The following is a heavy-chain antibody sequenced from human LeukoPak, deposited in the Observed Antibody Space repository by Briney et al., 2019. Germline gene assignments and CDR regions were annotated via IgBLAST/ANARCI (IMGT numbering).Heavy chain of an antibody. D-gene: IGHD4-17*01. J-gene: IGHJ4*02. V-gene: IGHV4-34*01. CDR2: INHSGST. Sequence: PSETLSLTCAVYGGTFSGYYWSWLRQPPGKGLEWIGEINHSGSTNHNPPLMRRGTISVDTSTNQFSLTLRSVTTADTAGYYCASVYGDYGSPASPIDYWGQGNLVTVSS. CDR3: ASVYGDYGSPASPIDY. CDR1: GGTFSGYY.